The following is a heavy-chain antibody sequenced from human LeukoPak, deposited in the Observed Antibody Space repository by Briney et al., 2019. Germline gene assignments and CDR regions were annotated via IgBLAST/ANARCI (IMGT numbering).Heavy chain of an antibody. V-gene: IGHV3-7*01. CDR1: GFTFSSYW. CDR2: IKQDGSEK. J-gene: IGHJ4*02. Sequence: GGSLRFSCAASGFTFSSYWMSWVRQAPGKGLEWVANIKQDGSEKYYVDSVKGRFTISRDNAKNSLYLQMNSLRAEDTAVYYCAGDYGDLRNDYWGQGTLVTVSS. CDR3: AGDYGDLRNDY. D-gene: IGHD4-17*01.